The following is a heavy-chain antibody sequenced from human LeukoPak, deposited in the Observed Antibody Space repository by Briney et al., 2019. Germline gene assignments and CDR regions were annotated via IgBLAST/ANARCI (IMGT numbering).Heavy chain of an antibody. D-gene: IGHD4-17*01. Sequence: GGSLRLSCAASGFTFSSYSMNWVRQAPGKGLEWVSYISSSSSTIYYADSVKGRFTISRDNAKNSLYLQMNSLRADDTAVYYCAKDAPDYGDYLFDYWGQGTPVTVSS. V-gene: IGHV3-48*04. CDR3: AKDAPDYGDYLFDY. CDR2: ISSSSSTI. CDR1: GFTFSSYS. J-gene: IGHJ4*02.